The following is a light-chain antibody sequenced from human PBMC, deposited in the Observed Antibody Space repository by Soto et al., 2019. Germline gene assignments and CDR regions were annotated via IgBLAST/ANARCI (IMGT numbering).Light chain of an antibody. J-gene: IGKJ3*01. CDR2: TAS. V-gene: IGKV1-27*01. CDR1: QAISNY. CDR3: QMHNSAPFS. Sequence: DIQMTQSPCSLSASVGDRVTITCRASQAISNYVAWYQQRPGKVPKLLIYTASTLQSGVPSRFSGSGSGTDFTLTISSLQPEDVATYYCQMHNSAPFSFGPGTKVDIK.